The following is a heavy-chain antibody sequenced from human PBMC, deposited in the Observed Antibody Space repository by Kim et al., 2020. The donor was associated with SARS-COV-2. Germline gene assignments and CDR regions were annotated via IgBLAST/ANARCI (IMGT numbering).Heavy chain of an antibody. CDR3: ARAHGGFWSGPSTYYFDY. V-gene: IGHV3-66*01. CDR2: IYSGGST. CDR1: GFTVSSNY. Sequence: GGSLRLSCAASGFTVSSNYMSWVRQAPGKGLEWVSVIYSGGSTYYADSVKGRFTISRDNSKNTLYLQMNSLRAEDTAVYYCARAHGGFWSGPSTYYFDYWGQGTLVTVSS. J-gene: IGHJ4*02. D-gene: IGHD3-3*01.